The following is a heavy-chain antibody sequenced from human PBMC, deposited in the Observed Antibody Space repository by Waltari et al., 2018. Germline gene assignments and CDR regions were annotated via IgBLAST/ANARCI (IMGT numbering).Heavy chain of an antibody. V-gene: IGHV4-34*01. CDR1: GGSFSGYY. CDR3: ARGQKYDFWSGSNDAFDI. J-gene: IGHJ3*02. Sequence: QVQLQQWGAGLLKPSETLSLTCAVYGGSFSGYYWSWIRQPPGKGLEWIGEINHSGSTTYNPSPKSRVTISVDTSKNQFSLKLSSVTAADTAVYYCARGQKYDFWSGSNDAFDIWGQGTMVTVSS. CDR2: INHSGST. D-gene: IGHD3-3*01.